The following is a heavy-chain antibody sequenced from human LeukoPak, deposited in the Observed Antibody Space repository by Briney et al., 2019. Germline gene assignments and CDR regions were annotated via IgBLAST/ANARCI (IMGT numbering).Heavy chain of an antibody. CDR1: GGSISSGGYS. D-gene: IGHD3-22*01. CDR2: IYHSGST. CDR3: ARAYYYDSGYFDY. J-gene: IGHJ4*02. Sequence: PSETLSLTCAVSGGSISSGGYSWSWIRQPPGKGLEWIGYIYHSGSTYYNPSLKSRVTISVDTSKNQFSLKLSSVTAADTAVYYCARAYYYDSGYFDYWGQGTLVTVSS. V-gene: IGHV4-30-2*01.